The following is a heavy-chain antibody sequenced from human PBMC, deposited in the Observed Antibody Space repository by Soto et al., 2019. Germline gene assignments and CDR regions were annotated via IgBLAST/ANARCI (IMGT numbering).Heavy chain of an antibody. CDR2: IYSDNNT. CDR1: GFTVSSDS. CDR3: ARHYSAMGV. Sequence: GGSLRLSCAASGFTVSSDSMTWVRQAPGKGLEWISIIYSDNNTDYADSVEGRFSISRDTSKNILYLQMNSLRAEDTAEYYCARHYSAMGVWGQGTTVTVSS. V-gene: IGHV3-53*01. J-gene: IGHJ6*02.